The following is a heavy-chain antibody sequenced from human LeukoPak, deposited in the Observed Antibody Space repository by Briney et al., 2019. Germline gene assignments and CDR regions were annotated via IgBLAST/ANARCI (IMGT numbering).Heavy chain of an antibody. CDR1: GFTFSSYE. D-gene: IGHD2-2*01. J-gene: IGHJ5*02. CDR3: AKDRQYCSSTSCLPYNWFDP. Sequence: PGGSLRLSCAASGFTFSSYEMNWVRQAPGKGLEWVSGISGSGGSTFYADSVKGRFTISRDNSKNTLYLQMNSLRAEDTAVYYCAKDRQYCSSTSCLPYNWFDPWGQGTLVTVSS. CDR2: ISGSGGST. V-gene: IGHV3-23*01.